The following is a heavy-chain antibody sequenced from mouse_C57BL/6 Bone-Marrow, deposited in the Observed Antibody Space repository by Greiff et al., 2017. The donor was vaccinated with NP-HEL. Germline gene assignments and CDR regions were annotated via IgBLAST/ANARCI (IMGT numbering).Heavy chain of an antibody. Sequence: EVQGVESGGGLVQPGGSLKLSCAASGFTFSDYYMYWVRQTPEKRLEWVAYISNGGGSTYYPDTVKGRFTISRDNAKNTLYLQMSRLKSEDTAMYYCARHYDYDGGYFDYWGQGTTLTVSS. CDR2: ISNGGGST. CDR1: GFTFSDYY. J-gene: IGHJ2*01. D-gene: IGHD2-4*01. V-gene: IGHV5-12*01. CDR3: ARHYDYDGGYFDY.